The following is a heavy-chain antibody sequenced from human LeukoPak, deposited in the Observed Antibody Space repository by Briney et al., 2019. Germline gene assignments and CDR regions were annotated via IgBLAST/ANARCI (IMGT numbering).Heavy chain of an antibody. V-gene: IGHV4-59*01. CDR2: VSYSGST. CDR3: VRDPVEQPYWFFDL. CDR1: GGSISGSY. Sequence: PSETLSLTCTVSGGSISGSYWNWLRQPPGKDLEWIGYVSYSGSTNYNPSLKSRVTISVDTSKNQFSLKLSSVTAADTAVYYCVRDPVEQPYWFFDLWGRGTLVTVSS. D-gene: IGHD1/OR15-1a*01. J-gene: IGHJ2*01.